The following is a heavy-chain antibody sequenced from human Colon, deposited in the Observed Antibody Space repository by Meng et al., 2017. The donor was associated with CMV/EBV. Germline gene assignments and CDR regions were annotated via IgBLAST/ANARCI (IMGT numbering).Heavy chain of an antibody. D-gene: IGHD1-20*01. J-gene: IGHJ4*02. V-gene: IGHV3-66*01. CDR1: AFIASNSY. CDR3: VRDPGHIASITYDY. Sequence: CGGGVILLRSCLLLFLAAYAFIASNSYQSWVRQAPLNGLESVAAIHGSGTTHDADSVKSRCTISRDSTKNTLYLQMNSLRVEDSATYHCVRDPGHIASITYDYWGQGILVTVSS. CDR2: IHGSGTT.